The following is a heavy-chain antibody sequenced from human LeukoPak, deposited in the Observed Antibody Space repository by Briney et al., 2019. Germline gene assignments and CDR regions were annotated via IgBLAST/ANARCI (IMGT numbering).Heavy chain of an antibody. J-gene: IGHJ4*02. CDR2: INPTGGT. CDR3: ARDLGWSSAY. D-gene: IGHD6-25*01. CDR1: GYTFTGHY. Sequence: GASVKVSCKASGYTFTGHYMNWVRLAPGQGLEWMGWINPTGGTTKAQKFKDRDTMTRDTYINTAYMELSELRSDDTAVYYYARDLGWSSAYWGQGTLVTVSS. V-gene: IGHV1-2*02.